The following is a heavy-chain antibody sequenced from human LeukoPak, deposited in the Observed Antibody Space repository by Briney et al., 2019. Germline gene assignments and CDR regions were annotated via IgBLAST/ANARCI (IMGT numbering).Heavy chain of an antibody. CDR3: ARVPYDYVWGSYRYYYYMDV. CDR1: GGSISSSSYY. CDR2: IYYSGST. V-gene: IGHV4-39*01. D-gene: IGHD3-16*02. Sequence: SETLSLTCTVSGGSISSSSYYWGWIRQPPGKGLEWIGSIYYSGSTYYNPSLKSRVTISVDTSKNQFSLKLSSVTAADTAVYYCARVPYDYVWGSYRYYYYMDVWGKGTTVTVSS. J-gene: IGHJ6*03.